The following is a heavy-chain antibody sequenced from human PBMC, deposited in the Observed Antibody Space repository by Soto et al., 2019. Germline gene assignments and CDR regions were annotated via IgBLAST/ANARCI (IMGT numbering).Heavy chain of an antibody. CDR1: GFTFSSYA. CDR2: ISYDGSNK. Sequence: QVQLVESGGGVVQPGRSLRLSCAASGFTFSSYAMHWVRQAPGKGLEWVAVISYDGSNKYYADSVKGRFTISRDNSKNTLFLQMNSLRAEDTAVYYCARDRRDPNQYYYGMDVWGQGTTVTVSS. D-gene: IGHD2-21*02. J-gene: IGHJ6*02. V-gene: IGHV3-30-3*01. CDR3: ARDRRDPNQYYYGMDV.